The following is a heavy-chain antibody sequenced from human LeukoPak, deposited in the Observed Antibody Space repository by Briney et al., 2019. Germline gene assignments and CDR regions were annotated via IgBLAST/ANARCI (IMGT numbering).Heavy chain of an antibody. CDR3: ASVLSAQWFGELKFDY. CDR1: GYTFTGYY. CDR2: INPNSGGT. Sequence: ASVTVSCMASGYTFTGYYMHWVRQPPGQELEWMGWINPNSGGTNYAQKFQGRVTMTRDTSISTAYMELSRLRSDDTAVYYCASVLSAQWFGELKFDYWGQGTLVTVSS. D-gene: IGHD3-10*01. V-gene: IGHV1-2*02. J-gene: IGHJ4*02.